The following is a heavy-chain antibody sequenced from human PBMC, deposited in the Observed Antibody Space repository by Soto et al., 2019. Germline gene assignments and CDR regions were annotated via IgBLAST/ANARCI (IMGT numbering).Heavy chain of an antibody. Sequence: GGSLRLSCAASGFTFSSYSMNWVRQAPGKGLEWVSSISSSSSYIYYADSVKGRFTISRDNAKNSLYLQMNSLRAEDTAVYYCARTYYYDSSGYFYFDYWGQGTLVTVSS. V-gene: IGHV3-21*01. CDR2: ISSSSSYI. CDR3: ARTYYYDSSGYFYFDY. CDR1: GFTFSSYS. J-gene: IGHJ4*02. D-gene: IGHD3-22*01.